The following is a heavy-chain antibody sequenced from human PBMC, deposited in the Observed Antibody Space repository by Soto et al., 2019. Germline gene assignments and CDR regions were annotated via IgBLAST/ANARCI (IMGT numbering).Heavy chain of an antibody. J-gene: IGHJ4*02. CDR3: AKGKGVGATPDGANC. CDR1: GFTFSNYG. CDR2: ISYDGSHK. Sequence: QVQLVESGGGVVQPGRSLRLSCAGSGFTFSNYGLHWVRQAPGKGLEWVAVISYDGSHKYYADSVKGRFTVSRDTSKNTVDLQMNSLRAEDTAVYYCAKGKGVGATPDGANCWGQGTLVTVSS. D-gene: IGHD1-26*01. V-gene: IGHV3-30*18.